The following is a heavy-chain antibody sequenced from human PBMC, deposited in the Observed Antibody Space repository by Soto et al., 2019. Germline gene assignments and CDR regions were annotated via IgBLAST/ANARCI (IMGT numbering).Heavy chain of an antibody. CDR1: GFTFSSYS. Sequence: PGGSLRLSCAASGFTFSSYSMNWVRQAPGKGLEWVSSISSSSSYIYYADSVKGRFTISRDNAKNSLYLQMNSLRAEDTAVYYCASRQWELLNPFDYWGQGTLVTVSS. CDR3: ASRQWELLNPFDY. D-gene: IGHD1-26*01. V-gene: IGHV3-21*01. J-gene: IGHJ4*02. CDR2: ISSSSSYI.